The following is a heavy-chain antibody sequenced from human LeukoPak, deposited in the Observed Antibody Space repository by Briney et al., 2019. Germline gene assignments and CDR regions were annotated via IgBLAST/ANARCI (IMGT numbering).Heavy chain of an antibody. Sequence: ASVKVSCKASGGTFSSYAISWVRQAPGQGLEWMGRIIPILGIANYAQKFQGRGTITADKSKSTAYMELSSLRSEDTTVYYCARYCSGGSCFYGMDVWGQGTTVTVSS. CDR1: GGTFSSYA. CDR2: IIPILGIA. CDR3: ARYCSGGSCFYGMDV. J-gene: IGHJ6*02. D-gene: IGHD2-15*01. V-gene: IGHV1-69*04.